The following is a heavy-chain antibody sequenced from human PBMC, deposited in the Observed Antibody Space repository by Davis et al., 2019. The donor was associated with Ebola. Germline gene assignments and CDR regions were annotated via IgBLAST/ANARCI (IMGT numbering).Heavy chain of an antibody. D-gene: IGHD5-12*01. J-gene: IGHJ5*02. Sequence: PSETLSLTCAISGDSVSSSSAAWNWIRQSPSRGLEWLGMTYYGSQWYNGYAESVKSRINISPDTAKNQFSLHLNSVTPDDTAVYYCTRGWLRGWFDPWGQGTQVIVSS. CDR2: TYYGSQWYN. CDR3: TRGWLRGWFDP. CDR1: GDSVSSSSAA. V-gene: IGHV6-1*01.